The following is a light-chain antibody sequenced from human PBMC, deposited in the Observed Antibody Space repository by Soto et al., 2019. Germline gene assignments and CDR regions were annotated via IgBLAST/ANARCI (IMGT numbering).Light chain of an antibody. Sequence: QSALTQPASVSGSPGQSITISCTGTSSDVGRYNYVSWFQQHPGKAPKLMIFEVSTRPSGVSNRFSGSKSGNTASLTISGLQIADEADYYCCSYTSSTSAVFGGGTKVTVL. CDR3: CSYTSSTSAV. V-gene: IGLV2-14*01. CDR2: EVS. J-gene: IGLJ2*01. CDR1: SSDVGRYNY.